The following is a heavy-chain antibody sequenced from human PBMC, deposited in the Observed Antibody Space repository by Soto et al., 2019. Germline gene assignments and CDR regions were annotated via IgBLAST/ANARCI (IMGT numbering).Heavy chain of an antibody. Sequence: QVQLQQWGAGLLKPSETLSLTCAVYGGSFSGFSWTWIRQSPGKGLEWIGQINHSGSTIYNPSLKSRVTISVETSKNPFSLELSSVTAADTAAYYCARGLFRGDDYSGGWYYVDDWGQGTLVTVSS. D-gene: IGHD6-19*01. J-gene: IGHJ4*02. V-gene: IGHV4-34*01. CDR2: INHSGST. CDR1: GGSFSGFS. CDR3: ARGLFRGDDYSGGWYYVDD.